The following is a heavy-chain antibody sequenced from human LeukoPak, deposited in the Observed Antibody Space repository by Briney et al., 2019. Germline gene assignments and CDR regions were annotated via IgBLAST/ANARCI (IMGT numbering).Heavy chain of an antibody. CDR2: TIPIFDTP. J-gene: IGHJ5*02. CDR3: ARDKVGDWFDP. Sequence: SVKVSCKASGGTLNNYGISWVRQAPGQGLEWMGGTIPIFDTPNYAQKFQGRVTITADKSTSTAYMELSSLRSEDTAVYYCARDKVGDWFDPWGQGTLVTVSS. V-gene: IGHV1-69*06. CDR1: GGTLNNYG.